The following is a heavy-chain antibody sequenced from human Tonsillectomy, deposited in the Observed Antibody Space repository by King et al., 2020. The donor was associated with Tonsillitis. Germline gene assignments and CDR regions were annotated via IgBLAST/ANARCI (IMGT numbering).Heavy chain of an antibody. Sequence: QLQESGPGLVKPPQTLSLTCTVSGGSISSGGYYWSWIRQHPGKGLEWIGYIYYSGSTYYNPSLKSRVTISVDTSKNQFSLKLSSVTAADTAVYYCARGGAAAGDFDYWGQGTLVTVSS. CDR1: GGSISSGGYY. D-gene: IGHD6-13*01. CDR3: ARGGAAAGDFDY. J-gene: IGHJ4*02. V-gene: IGHV4-31*03. CDR2: IYYSGST.